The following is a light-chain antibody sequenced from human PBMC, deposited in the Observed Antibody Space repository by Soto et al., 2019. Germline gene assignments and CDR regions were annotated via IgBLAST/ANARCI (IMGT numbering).Light chain of an antibody. V-gene: IGKV3-20*01. Sequence: EVVMTQSPGTLSLSPGDRATLSCRASQSVSSSSLAWYQQKPGQAPRLLIYPTSSRATGIPDRCSGSGAGTDFTLTISRLEPEDFAVYYCQQYGTSPPYTFGQGTKVEIK. CDR3: QQYGTSPPYT. J-gene: IGKJ2*01. CDR1: QSVSSSS. CDR2: PTS.